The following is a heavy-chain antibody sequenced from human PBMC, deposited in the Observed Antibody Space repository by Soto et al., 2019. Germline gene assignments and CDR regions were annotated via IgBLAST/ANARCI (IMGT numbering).Heavy chain of an antibody. CDR2: INHSGSF. D-gene: IGHD3-22*01. V-gene: IGHV4-34*01. CDR1: GGSFSGYY. Sequence: PSETLSLTCAVYGGSFSGYYWSWIRQPPGKGLEWIGEINHSGSFNYNPSLKSRVIMSVDTSKNQFSVKLSSVSAADTAVYFCARHDDSLDYWGQGTLVTVSS. J-gene: IGHJ4*02. CDR3: ARHDDSLDY.